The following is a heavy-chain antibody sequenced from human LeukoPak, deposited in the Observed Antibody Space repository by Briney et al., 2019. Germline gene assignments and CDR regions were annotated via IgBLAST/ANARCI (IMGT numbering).Heavy chain of an antibody. J-gene: IGHJ4*02. CDR1: GFTVSSNY. Sequence: GGSLRLSCAASGFTVSSNYMSWVRQAPGKGLEWVSVIYSGGSTYYADSVKGRFTISRDNSKNTLYLQMNSLRAEDTAVYYCAKDQGDIVVVPAAQGHWGQGTLVTVSS. D-gene: IGHD2-2*01. CDR3: AKDQGDIVVVPAAQGH. CDR2: IYSGGST. V-gene: IGHV3-66*01.